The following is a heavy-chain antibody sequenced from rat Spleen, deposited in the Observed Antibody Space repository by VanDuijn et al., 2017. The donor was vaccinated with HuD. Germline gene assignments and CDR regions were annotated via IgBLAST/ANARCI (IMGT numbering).Heavy chain of an antibody. CDR2: INFDGSST. V-gene: IGHV5-29*01. Sequence: EVQLVESGGGLVQPGRSLKLSCAASGFIFSRSAMAWVRQAPTKGLEWVATINFDGSSTYYRDSVRGRFSISRDNAKSILYLQMDSLRSEDTATYYCARCFDLWGQGVMVTVSS. J-gene: IGHJ2*01. CDR1: GFIFSRSA. CDR3: ARCFDL.